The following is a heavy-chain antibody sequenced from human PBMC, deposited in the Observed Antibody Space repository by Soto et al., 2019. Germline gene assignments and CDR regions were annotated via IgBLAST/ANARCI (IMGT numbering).Heavy chain of an antibody. V-gene: IGHV4-59*01. J-gene: IGHJ6*02. Sequence: ETLSLTCTVSGGSISSYYWSWIRQPPGKGLEWIGYIYYSGSTNYNPSLKSRVTISVDTSKNQFSLKLSSVTAADTAVYYCARGDDFWSGYLAPMDVWGQGTTVTVSS. D-gene: IGHD3-3*01. CDR1: GGSISSYY. CDR3: ARGDDFWSGYLAPMDV. CDR2: IYYSGST.